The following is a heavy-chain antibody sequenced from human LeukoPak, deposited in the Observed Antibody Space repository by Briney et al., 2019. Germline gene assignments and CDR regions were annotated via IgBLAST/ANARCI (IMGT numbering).Heavy chain of an antibody. D-gene: IGHD6-19*01. Sequence: GGSLRLSCEAAGFTFGTYVMGWIRQAPGKGLEWVAGITGNSDHTHHADSVKGRFTVSRDNSKNTLLLQMDSLRAEDTAVYYCGGFNTGWYDYWGQGTLVTVSS. J-gene: IGHJ4*02. CDR3: GGFNTGWYDY. CDR1: GFTFGTYV. CDR2: ITGNSDHT. V-gene: IGHV3-23*01.